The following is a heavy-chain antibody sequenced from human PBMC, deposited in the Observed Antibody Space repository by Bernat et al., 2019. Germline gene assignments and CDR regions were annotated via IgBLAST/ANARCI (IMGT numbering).Heavy chain of an antibody. V-gene: IGHV3-23*01. D-gene: IGHD3-10*01. CDR2: ISGSGGIT. Sequence: EVQLLESGGGLVQPGGSLRLSCAASGFTFSSYAMSWVRQAPGKGLEWVSAISGSGGITYYADSVKGRFTISRDNSKDTLYLQINSLRAEDTAVYYCAKVRVRGDIASYFDYWGQGTLVTVSS. J-gene: IGHJ4*02. CDR1: GFTFSSYA. CDR3: AKVRVRGDIASYFDY.